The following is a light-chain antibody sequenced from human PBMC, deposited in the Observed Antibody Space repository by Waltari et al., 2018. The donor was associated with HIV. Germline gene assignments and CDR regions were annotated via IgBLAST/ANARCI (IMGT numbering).Light chain of an antibody. J-gene: IGLJ2*01. CDR1: SSDVGRYDY. V-gene: IGLV2-8*01. CDR3: SSYAGINPVI. CDR2: AVN. Sequence: QSALTQPPSASGSLGQSVTISCTGSSSDVGRYDYVSWYQQHPGKAPKLLIFAVNKRPAGGPERFSGSTSGNTASLTVSGLQAEDESEYSCSSYAGINPVIFGGGTTLTVL.